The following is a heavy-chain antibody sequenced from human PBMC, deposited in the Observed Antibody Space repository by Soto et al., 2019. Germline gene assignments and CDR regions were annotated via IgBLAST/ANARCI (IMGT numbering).Heavy chain of an antibody. CDR1: GFTFRTYG. Sequence: QVQLVESGGGVVQPGRSLRLSCAASGFTFRTYGMHWVRQAPGKGLEWLAVISNNGINKYYADSVKGRFTISRDNSRYTVFLLMNSLRGEDTAIYYCAKVIRADSTASNFYFYAGLDVWGQGTTVTVSS. CDR2: ISNNGINK. J-gene: IGHJ6*02. D-gene: IGHD6-6*01. V-gene: IGHV3-30*18. CDR3: AKVIRADSTASNFYFYAGLDV.